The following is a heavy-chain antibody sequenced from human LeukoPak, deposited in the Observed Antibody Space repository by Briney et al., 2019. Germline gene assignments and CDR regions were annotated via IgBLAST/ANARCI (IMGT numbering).Heavy chain of an antibody. V-gene: IGHV3-7*01. CDR1: GFTFSSFW. D-gene: IGHD2-15*01. J-gene: IGHJ4*02. CDR3: ARGIGGSFDK. Sequence: QPGGSLRLSCAASGFTFSSFWMNWVRQAPGKGLEWVANINQHGSEKYYVDSVKGRFTISRDNAKNSVDLQMDSLGAEDTALYYYARGIGGSFDKWGQGTLVTVSS. CDR2: INQHGSEK.